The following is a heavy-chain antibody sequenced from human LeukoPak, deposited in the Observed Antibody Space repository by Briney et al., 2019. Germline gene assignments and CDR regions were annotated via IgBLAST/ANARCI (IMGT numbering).Heavy chain of an antibody. V-gene: IGHV3-15*01. Sequence: GGSLRLSCAASGVTFSNAWMSWVRQAPGKGLEWVGRIKSKIDGGTTDYAATVKGRFTISRHDSKNTLYLQMNSLKTEHAAVYSCTTDGDYGDGLRGDYWGQGTLVTVSS. CDR2: IKSKIDGGTT. CDR1: GVTFSNAW. J-gene: IGHJ4*02. D-gene: IGHD4-17*01. CDR3: TTDGDYGDGLRGDY.